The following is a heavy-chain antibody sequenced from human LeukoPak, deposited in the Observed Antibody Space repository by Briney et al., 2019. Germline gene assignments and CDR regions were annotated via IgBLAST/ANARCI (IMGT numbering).Heavy chain of an antibody. Sequence: GGSLRLSCEASGFPFSDYAMTWVRQAPGKGLEWVSSIKGSGGGTSYADSEKGRFTMTRDNSKNTLYLQMNSLRAGDTAVYYCGRDPNGDYVGAFEFWGQGTLVTVSS. D-gene: IGHD4-17*01. CDR1: GFPFSDYA. CDR2: IKGSGGGT. J-gene: IGHJ3*01. V-gene: IGHV3-23*01. CDR3: GRDPNGDYVGAFEF.